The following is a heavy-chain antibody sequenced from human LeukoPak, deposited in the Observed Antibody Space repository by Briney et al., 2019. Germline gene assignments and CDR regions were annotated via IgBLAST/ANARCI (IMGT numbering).Heavy chain of an antibody. CDR1: GYTFTSYG. CDR2: ISAYNGNT. D-gene: IGHD2-2*01. Sequence: GASVKVSCKASGYTFTSYGISWVRQAPGQGLEWMGWISAYNGNTNYAQKLQGRVTITADKSTSTAYMELSSLRSEDTAVYYCARGDGCSSTSCPTYYYYMDVWGKGTTVTVSS. J-gene: IGHJ6*03. V-gene: IGHV1-18*01. CDR3: ARGDGCSSTSCPTYYYYMDV.